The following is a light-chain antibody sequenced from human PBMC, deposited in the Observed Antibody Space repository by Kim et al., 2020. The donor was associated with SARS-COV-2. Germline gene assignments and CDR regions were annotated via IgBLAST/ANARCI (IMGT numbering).Light chain of an antibody. CDR1: QSISDW. J-gene: IGKJ2*01. CDR3: QHYNSYPYT. V-gene: IGKV1-5*03. Sequence: SASVGDSVTITCRASQSISDWLAWYQQKPGKAPNLLIYKASTLESGVPSRFSGIGSGTEFSLTISSLQPDDFATYYCQHYNSYPYTFGQGTSWRSN. CDR2: KAS.